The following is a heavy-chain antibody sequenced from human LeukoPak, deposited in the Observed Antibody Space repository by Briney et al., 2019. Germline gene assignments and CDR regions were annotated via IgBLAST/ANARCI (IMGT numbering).Heavy chain of an antibody. Sequence: PGGSLRLSCAASGFTFSSYAMSWVRQAPGKGLEWVSAISGSGGSTYYADSVKGRFTISMDNSKNPLYLQLNSLRAEDTAVYYCAKDPGEEVYYYGSGSPADYWGQGTLVTVSS. CDR2: ISGSGGST. J-gene: IGHJ4*02. D-gene: IGHD3-10*01. CDR3: AKDPGEEVYYYGSGSPADY. V-gene: IGHV3-23*01. CDR1: GFTFSSYA.